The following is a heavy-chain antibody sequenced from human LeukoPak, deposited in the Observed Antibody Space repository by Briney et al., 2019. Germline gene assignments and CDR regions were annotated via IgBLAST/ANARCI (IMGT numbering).Heavy chain of an antibody. CDR3: ARIRDGYDDAYDI. D-gene: IGHD5-24*01. J-gene: IGHJ3*02. CDR1: GYTFTSYY. CDR2: INPGGDNT. Sequence: ASVKVSCKASGYTFTSYYMHWVRQAPGQGLEWMGLINPGGDNTNYAQNFQGRVTMTRDTSASTVYMELSSLRSEDTAIYYCARIRDGYDDAYDIWGQGTVVTVPS. V-gene: IGHV1-46*01.